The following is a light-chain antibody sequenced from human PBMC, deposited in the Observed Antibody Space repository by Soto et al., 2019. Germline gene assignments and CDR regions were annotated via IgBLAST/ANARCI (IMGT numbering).Light chain of an antibody. CDR2: YDS. V-gene: IGLV3-21*04. Sequence: SYELTQPPSVSVAPGKTARITCGGNNIGSKSVHWYQQKPGQAPVVVIYYDSDRPSGMPERFSGFNSGNTATLTISRVEAGDEADYYCQVWDSSSDHSVFGTGTKLTVL. CDR3: QVWDSSSDHSV. CDR1: NIGSKS. J-gene: IGLJ1*01.